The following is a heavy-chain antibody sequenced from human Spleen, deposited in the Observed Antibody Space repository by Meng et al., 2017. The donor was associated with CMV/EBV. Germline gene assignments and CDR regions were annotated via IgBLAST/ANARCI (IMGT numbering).Heavy chain of an antibody. CDR2: LIPFVGIT. CDR3: ARRRYSGSYSAFDY. J-gene: IGHJ4*02. Sequence: SVKVSCKASGGTFSNYAISWVRQAPGQGLEWMGGLIPFVGITNYAQKFQGRVTITTDESTSTTYMELSSLRSEDTAVYYCARRRYSGSYSAFDYWGQGTLVTVS. V-gene: IGHV1-69*05. D-gene: IGHD1-26*01. CDR1: GGTFSNYA.